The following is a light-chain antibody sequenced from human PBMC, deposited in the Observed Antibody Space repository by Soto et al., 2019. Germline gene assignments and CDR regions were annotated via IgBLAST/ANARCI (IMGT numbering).Light chain of an antibody. CDR1: QSILYRSNNKKY. Sequence: IVMTQSPESLAVSLGERATMNCRSSQSILYRSNNKKYLAWYQQKLGQPPKLLIYWASTREPVVPDRFSGSVSGTDFTLTISSLQAEDVAVYYCQQYYSTPLAFGGGTKVEIK. CDR2: WAS. V-gene: IGKV4-1*01. J-gene: IGKJ4*01. CDR3: QQYYSTPLA.